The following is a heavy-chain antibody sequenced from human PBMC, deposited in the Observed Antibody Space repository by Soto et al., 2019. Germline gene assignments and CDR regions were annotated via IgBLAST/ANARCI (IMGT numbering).Heavy chain of an antibody. D-gene: IGHD2-2*02. Sequence: ASVKVSCKAFGYTFTSYYMHWVRQAPGQGLEWMGIINPSGGSTSYAQKFQGRVTMTRDTSTSTVYMELSSLRSEDTAVYYCARGLDIVVVPAAISFDYWGQGTLVTVSS. CDR1: GYTFTSYY. CDR2: INPSGGST. V-gene: IGHV1-46*03. CDR3: ARGLDIVVVPAAISFDY. J-gene: IGHJ4*02.